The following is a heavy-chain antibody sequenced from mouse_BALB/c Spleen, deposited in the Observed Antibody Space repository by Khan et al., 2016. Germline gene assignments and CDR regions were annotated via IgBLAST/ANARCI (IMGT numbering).Heavy chain of an antibody. CDR1: GYSITSGYA. D-gene: IGHD1-1*01. V-gene: IGHV3-2*02. CDR3: ARDYYGSSYFDS. Sequence: EVQLQESGPGLVKPSQSLSLTCTVTGYSITSGYAWNWIRQFPGNKLEWMGYINYSGTTSYNPSLKSRISITRDTSKNQFFLQLNSVTTEDTATYYCARDYYGSSYFDSWGQGTPLTVSS. CDR2: INYSGTT. J-gene: IGHJ2*01.